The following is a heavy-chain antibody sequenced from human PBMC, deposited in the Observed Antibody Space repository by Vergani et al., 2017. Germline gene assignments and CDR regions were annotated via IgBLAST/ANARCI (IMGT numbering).Heavy chain of an antibody. Sequence: QVQLVQSGAEVKKPGASVKVSCKASGYTFTSYDINWVRQATGQGLEWMGWMNPNSGGTNYAQQFQGRVTMTRDTSISTAYMELSRLRSDDTAVYYCARDLEQWLVLKYGFDYWGQGTLVTVSS. CDR2: MNPNSGGT. CDR1: GYTFTSYD. V-gene: IGHV1-2*02. J-gene: IGHJ4*02. D-gene: IGHD6-19*01. CDR3: ARDLEQWLVLKYGFDY.